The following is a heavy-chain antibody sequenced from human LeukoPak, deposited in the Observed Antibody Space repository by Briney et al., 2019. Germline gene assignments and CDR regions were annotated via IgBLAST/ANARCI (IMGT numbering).Heavy chain of an antibody. CDR2: ISYDGSNK. CDR3: ARDGQWEILDY. Sequence: GGSLRLSCAASGFTFSSYAMHWVRQAPGKGLEWVAVISYDGSNKYYADSVKGRFTISRDNSKNTLYLQMNSLRAEDTAVYYCARDGQWEILDYWGQGTLATVST. CDR1: GFTFSSYA. V-gene: IGHV3-30-3*01. D-gene: IGHD1-26*01. J-gene: IGHJ4*02.